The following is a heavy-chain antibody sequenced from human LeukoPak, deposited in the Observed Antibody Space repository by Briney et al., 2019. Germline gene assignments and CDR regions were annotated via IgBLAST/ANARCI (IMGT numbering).Heavy chain of an antibody. V-gene: IGHV1-18*01. J-gene: IGHJ4*02. D-gene: IGHD2-2*01. CDR3: ARTPPAFECSSTTCPVLDY. CDR2: ISVYNGNR. CDR1: GYTFISYG. Sequence: VASVTVSCTTSGYTFISYGISWVRQAPGEGLERMGWISVYNGNRNYTQNLQGRLTMTTDTSTSTAYMELRTLRSDDTAVYYCARTPPAFECSSTTCPVLDYWAQGTLVTVSS.